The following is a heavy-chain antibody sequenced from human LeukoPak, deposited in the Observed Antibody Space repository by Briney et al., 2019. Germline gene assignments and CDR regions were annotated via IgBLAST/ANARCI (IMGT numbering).Heavy chain of an antibody. CDR2: ISGSGGST. CDR1: GFTFSSYA. CDR3: ARGSSSPDAFDI. D-gene: IGHD6-6*01. Sequence: PGGSLRLSCAASGFTFSSYAMSWVRQAPGKGLEWVSAISGSGGSTYYADSVKGRFTISRDNAKNTLYLQMNSLRAEDTAVYYCARGSSSPDAFDIWGQGTMVTVPS. J-gene: IGHJ3*02. V-gene: IGHV3-23*01.